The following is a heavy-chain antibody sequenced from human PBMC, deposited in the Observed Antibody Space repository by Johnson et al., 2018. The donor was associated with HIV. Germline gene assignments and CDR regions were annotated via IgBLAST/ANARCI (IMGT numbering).Heavy chain of an antibody. J-gene: IGHJ3*02. D-gene: IGHD3-3*01. Sequence: VQLVESGGGVVQPGRSLRLSCAASGFTFSSYAMSWVRQAPGKGLEWVSAISGSGGSTYYADSVKGRFTISRDNSKNTLYLQMNSLRAEDTAVYYCAKPPQVLLTVFGVALPGDIWGQGTMVTVSS. CDR1: GFTFSSYA. CDR2: ISGSGGST. CDR3: AKPPQVLLTVFGVALPGDI. V-gene: IGHV3-23*04.